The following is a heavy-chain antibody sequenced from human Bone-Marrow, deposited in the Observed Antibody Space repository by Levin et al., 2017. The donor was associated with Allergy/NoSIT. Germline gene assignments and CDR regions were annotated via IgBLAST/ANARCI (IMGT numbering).Heavy chain of an antibody. Sequence: GGSLRLSCAASGFTFSSYGMHWVRQAPGKGLEWVAVIWYDGSNKYYADSVKGRFTISRDNSKNTLYLQMNSLRAEDTAVYYCARDPGGDYSNYGWSPNFDYWGQGTLVTVSS. CDR2: IWYDGSNK. J-gene: IGHJ4*02. CDR1: GFTFSSYG. CDR3: ARDPGGDYSNYGWSPNFDY. V-gene: IGHV3-33*01. D-gene: IGHD4-11*01.